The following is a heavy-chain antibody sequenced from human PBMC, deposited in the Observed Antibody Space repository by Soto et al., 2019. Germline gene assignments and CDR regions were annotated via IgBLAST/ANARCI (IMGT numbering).Heavy chain of an antibody. D-gene: IGHD6-13*01. Sequence: GGSLRLSCAASGFTFSSYAMHWVRQAPGKGLEWVAVISYDGSNKYYADSVKGRFTISRDNSKNTLYLQMNSLRAEDTAVYYCATDPSSSWSYYYGMDDWGPGTTVTVFS. V-gene: IGHV3-30-3*01. CDR1: GFTFSSYA. CDR3: ATDPSSSWSYYYGMDD. CDR2: ISYDGSNK. J-gene: IGHJ6*02.